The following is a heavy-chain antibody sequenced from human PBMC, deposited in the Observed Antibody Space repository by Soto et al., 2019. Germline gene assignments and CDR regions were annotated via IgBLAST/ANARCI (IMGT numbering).Heavy chain of an antibody. CDR1: GFSFDNSA. CDR2: IGWNRGSI. D-gene: IGHD1-1*01. V-gene: IGHV3-9*01. Sequence: EVQLVESGGDLVQPGRSLRLSCAASGFSFDNSAMHWVRHAPGKGLEWGSGIGWNRGSIDYADSVKGRFTISRDNAKNSLYLQMNSLRAEDTALYYCAKSRNRRPLSPWAAPETSEYFDYWGQGTLVTVSS. J-gene: IGHJ4*02. CDR3: AKSRNRRPLSPWAAPETSEYFDY.